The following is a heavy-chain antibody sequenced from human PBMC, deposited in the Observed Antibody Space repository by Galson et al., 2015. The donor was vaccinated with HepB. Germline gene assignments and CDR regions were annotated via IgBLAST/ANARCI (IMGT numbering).Heavy chain of an antibody. CDR1: GFTFSSYS. CDR3: GPAATGR. V-gene: IGHV3-48*01. J-gene: IGHJ4*02. D-gene: IGHD2-2*01. CDR2: ISSSSSTI. Sequence: SLRLSCAASGFTFSSYSMNWVRQAPGKGLEWVSYISSSSSTIYYADSVKGRFTISRDNAKNSLYLQMNGLRAEDTAVYYCGPAATGRWGQGTLVTVSS.